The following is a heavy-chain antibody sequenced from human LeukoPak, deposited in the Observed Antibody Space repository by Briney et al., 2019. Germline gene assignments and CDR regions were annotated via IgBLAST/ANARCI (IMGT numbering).Heavy chain of an antibody. D-gene: IGHD3-10*01. Sequence: SETLFLTCAVYGGSFSGYYWSWIRQPPGKGLEWIGEINHSGSTNYNPSLKSRVTISVDTSKNQFSLKLSSVTAADTAVYYCARGLPMVRGILTWFDPWGQGTLVTVSS. CDR1: GGSFSGYY. V-gene: IGHV4-34*01. CDR2: INHSGST. J-gene: IGHJ5*02. CDR3: ARGLPMVRGILTWFDP.